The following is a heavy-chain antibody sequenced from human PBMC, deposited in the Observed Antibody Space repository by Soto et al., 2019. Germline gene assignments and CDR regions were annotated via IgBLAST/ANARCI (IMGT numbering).Heavy chain of an antibody. D-gene: IGHD4-17*01. CDR3: AILDFGDYLLSYGVDV. CDR2: ITSSSDAI. V-gene: IGHV3-48*03. J-gene: IGHJ6*02. CDR1: GFPFRSYE. Sequence: EVQLVESGGALVHPGGSLRLSCAVSGFPFRSYEMNWVRQAPGKGPEWVSYITSSSDAIYYAASVKGRFTVSRDNAKNSLYLQMNSLRAVDTAVYYCAILDFGDYLLSYGVDVWGQGTTVTVSS.